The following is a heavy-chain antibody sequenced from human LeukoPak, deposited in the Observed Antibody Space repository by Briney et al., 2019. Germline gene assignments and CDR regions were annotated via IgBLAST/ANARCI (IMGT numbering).Heavy chain of an antibody. V-gene: IGHV3-21*01. CDR2: ISSSSSYI. CDR1: GFTFSSYS. CDR3: ARDAMVRAPGGDY. Sequence: GGSLRLFCAASGFTFSSYSMNWVRQAPGKGLEWVSSISSSSSYIYYADSVKGRFTISRDNAKNSLYLQMNSLRAEDTAVYYCARDAMVRAPGGDYWGQGTLVTVSS. D-gene: IGHD3-10*01. J-gene: IGHJ4*02.